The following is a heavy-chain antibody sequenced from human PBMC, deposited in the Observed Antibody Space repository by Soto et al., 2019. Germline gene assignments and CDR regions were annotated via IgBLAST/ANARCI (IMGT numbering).Heavy chain of an antibody. Sequence: ASWKVXCKTSGYTFTSYDISGVRHTSGKGLEWMGWMDPNSGNRGYAQKFQGRVTTTRNTSISTAYMELRSLRSEYTAVYFCARGSRTYCGFDCPHAFDIWVQGTMVTVSS. CDR2: MDPNSGNR. V-gene: IGHV1-8*01. CDR3: ARGSRTYCGFDCPHAFDI. J-gene: IGHJ3*02. CDR1: GYTFTSYD. D-gene: IGHD2-21*01.